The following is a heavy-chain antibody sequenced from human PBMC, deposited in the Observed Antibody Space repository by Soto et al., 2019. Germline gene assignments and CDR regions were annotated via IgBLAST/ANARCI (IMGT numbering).Heavy chain of an antibody. D-gene: IGHD3-3*01. Sequence: PGGSLRLSCAASGFTFSSYAMSWVRQAPGKGLEWVSAISGSGGSTYYADSVKGRFTISRDNSKNTLYLQMNSLRAEDTAVYYCAKDPAYYDFWSGYPPTYWGQGTLVTVSS. J-gene: IGHJ4*02. V-gene: IGHV3-23*01. CDR2: ISGSGGST. CDR1: GFTFSSYA. CDR3: AKDPAYYDFWSGYPPTY.